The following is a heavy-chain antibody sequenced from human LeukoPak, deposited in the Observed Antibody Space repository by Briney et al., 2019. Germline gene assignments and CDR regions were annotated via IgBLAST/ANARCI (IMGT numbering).Heavy chain of an antibody. CDR3: ARDQWKYGSGSYLDF. Sequence: GGSLRLSCAASGFTFSGFWMSWVRQAPGKGLEWVANIRHDGSEIYYVDSVKGRFTISRDNAKNSLYLQMNGLRAEDTAVYYCARDQWKYGSGSYLDFWGQGTLVTVSS. J-gene: IGHJ4*02. V-gene: IGHV3-7*05. CDR1: GFTFSGFW. D-gene: IGHD3-10*01. CDR2: IRHDGSEI.